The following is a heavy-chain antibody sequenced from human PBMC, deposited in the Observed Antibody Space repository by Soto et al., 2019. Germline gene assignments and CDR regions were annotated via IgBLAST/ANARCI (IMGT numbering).Heavy chain of an antibody. V-gene: IGHV3-48*01. D-gene: IGHD5-12*01. Sequence: GSLRLSCAASGFIFSIYNMNWVRQAPGKGLEWVSYISSTSDTRYYADSVKGRFTISRDDAKDSLYLQLNSVTPEDTAVYYCARVEMATITNAFDIWGQGTMVTVSS. CDR2: ISSTSDTR. CDR3: ARVEMATITNAFDI. J-gene: IGHJ3*02. CDR1: GFIFSIYN.